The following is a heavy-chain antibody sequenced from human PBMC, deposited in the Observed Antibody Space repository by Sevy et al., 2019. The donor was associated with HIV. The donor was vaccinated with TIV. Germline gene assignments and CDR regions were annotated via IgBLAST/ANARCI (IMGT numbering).Heavy chain of an antibody. CDR1: GFTFSDYY. Sequence: GGSLRLSCAASGFTFSDYYMSWIRQAPGKGLEWVSYISSSGSTIYYAHSVKGRFTISRDNAKNSLYLQMNSLRAEDTAVYYCARPTGGSYPEYFQHWGQGTLVTVSS. V-gene: IGHV3-11*01. CDR3: ARPTGGSYPEYFQH. D-gene: IGHD1-26*01. J-gene: IGHJ1*01. CDR2: ISSSGSTI.